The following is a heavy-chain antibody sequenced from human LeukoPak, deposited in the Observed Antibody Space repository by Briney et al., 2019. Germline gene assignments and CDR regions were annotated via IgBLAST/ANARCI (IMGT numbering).Heavy chain of an antibody. CDR3: ARRGSSEEYFQH. J-gene: IGHJ1*01. CDR1: GYSFTTYW. Sequence: PGESLKISCKCSGYSFTTYWIAWVRQMPGKGLEWMGIIYPGDSDTRYSPSFKGQVTISADKSISTAYLQWSSLKASDNAIYYCARRGSSEEYFQHWGQGTLVTVSS. CDR2: IYPGDSDT. D-gene: IGHD6-13*01. V-gene: IGHV5-51*01.